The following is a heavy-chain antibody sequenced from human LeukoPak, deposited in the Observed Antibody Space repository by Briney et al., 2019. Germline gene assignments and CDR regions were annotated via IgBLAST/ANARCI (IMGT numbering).Heavy chain of an antibody. CDR2: FDPEDGET. D-gene: IGHD6-13*01. J-gene: IGHJ6*02. Sequence: ASVKVSCKVSGYTLTELSMHWVRQAPGKGLEWMGGFDPEDGETIYAQKFQGRVTMTEDTSTDTAYMELSSLRSEDTAVYYCARAAAAAYYYYYGMDVWGQGTTVTVSS. CDR1: GYTLTELS. CDR3: ARAAAAAYYYYYGMDV. V-gene: IGHV1-24*01.